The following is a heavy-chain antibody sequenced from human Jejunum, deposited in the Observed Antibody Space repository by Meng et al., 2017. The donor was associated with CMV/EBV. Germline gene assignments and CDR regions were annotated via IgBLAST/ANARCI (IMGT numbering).Heavy chain of an antibody. J-gene: IGHJ4*02. D-gene: IGHD6-19*01. CDR1: GFTFENYV. CDR2: ISWNSDNI. CDR3: AKEALLSGISQFFDH. V-gene: IGHV3-9*01. Sequence: GFTFENYVMHWGRQAPGKGLEWVSGISWNSDNIGYADSVKGRFTISRDNTKNSLYLQMDSLKTEDTAFYYCAKEALLSGISQFFDHWGQGTLVTVSS.